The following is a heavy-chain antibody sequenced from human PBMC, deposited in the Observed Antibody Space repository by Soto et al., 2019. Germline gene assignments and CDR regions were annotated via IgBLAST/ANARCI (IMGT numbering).Heavy chain of an antibody. Sequence: QLQLQDSGSGLVKPSQTLSLTCAVSGGSISSGGYSWSWIRQPPGKGLEWIGYMSHSGSTYYNPALKSRVTIAIDRSNNQFSVKRGSVTAADTAVYYCARVPDSGGQGILVTVSS. V-gene: IGHV4-30-2*01. D-gene: IGHD2-2*01. CDR3: ARVPDS. CDR2: MSHSGST. J-gene: IGHJ4*02. CDR1: GGSISSGGYS.